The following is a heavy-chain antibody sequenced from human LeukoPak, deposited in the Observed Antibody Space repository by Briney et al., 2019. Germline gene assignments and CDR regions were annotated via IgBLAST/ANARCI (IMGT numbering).Heavy chain of an antibody. D-gene: IGHD3-10*01. CDR1: GFTFSGSA. CDR2: IRSKANSYAT. V-gene: IGHV3-73*01. CDR3: TRPLWFGELNYYMDV. Sequence: GGSLRLSCAASGFTFSGSAMHWVRQASGKGLEWVGRIRSKANSYATAYAASVKGRFTISRDDSKNTAYLQMNSLKTEDTAVYYCTRPLWFGELNYYMDVWGKGTTVTVSS. J-gene: IGHJ6*03.